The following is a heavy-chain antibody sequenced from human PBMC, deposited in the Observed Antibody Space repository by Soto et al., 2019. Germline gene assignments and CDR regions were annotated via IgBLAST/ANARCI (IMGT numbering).Heavy chain of an antibody. Sequence: PSETLSLTCTVSGDSLSSGGHYWSWIRQHPGKGLEWIGHIYDSVNTYYSPSLRSRVTISADMSKNQFSLNLRSVTAADTAVYSCARVDHRGYFAILTDYWGQGTLVTVSS. CDR2: IYDSVNT. J-gene: IGHJ4*02. V-gene: IGHV4-31*03. CDR3: ARVDHRGYFAILTDY. CDR1: GDSLSSGGHY. D-gene: IGHD3-9*01.